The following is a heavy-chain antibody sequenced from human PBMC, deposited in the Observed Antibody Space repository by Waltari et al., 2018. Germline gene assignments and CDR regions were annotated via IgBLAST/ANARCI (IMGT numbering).Heavy chain of an antibody. CDR2: IYHSGST. Sequence: QVQLQESGPGLVKPSETLSLTCAVSGYSISSGTYWGWIRQPPGKGLEWIGSIYHSGSTYYNPSLKSRVTISVDTSKNQFSLKLSSVTAADTAVYYCARHRPGVGGAFDIWGQGTMVTVSS. D-gene: IGHD1-26*01. J-gene: IGHJ3*02. CDR1: GYSISSGTY. V-gene: IGHV4-38-2*01. CDR3: ARHRPGVGGAFDI.